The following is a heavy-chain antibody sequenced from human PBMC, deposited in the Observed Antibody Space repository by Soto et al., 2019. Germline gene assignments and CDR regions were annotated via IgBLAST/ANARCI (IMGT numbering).Heavy chain of an antibody. Sequence: QVQLVQSGAEVKKPGSSVKVSCKASGGTFSSYAISWVRQAPGQGLEWMGGIIPIFGTANYAQKFQGRVTITADESTSTAYMELCSLRSENTAVYYCARGAYAQTTDYYYYGMDVWGQGTTVTVSS. CDR1: GGTFSSYA. CDR3: ARGAYAQTTDYYYYGMDV. J-gene: IGHJ6*02. D-gene: IGHD2-2*01. CDR2: IIPIFGTA. V-gene: IGHV1-69*01.